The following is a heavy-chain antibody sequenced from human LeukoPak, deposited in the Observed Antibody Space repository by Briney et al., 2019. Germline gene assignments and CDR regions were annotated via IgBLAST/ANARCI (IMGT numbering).Heavy chain of an antibody. J-gene: IGHJ4*02. D-gene: IGHD3-22*01. Sequence: ASVKVSCKASGYTFTGYYMHWVRQAPGQGLEWMGWINPNSGGTNYAQKFQGRVTMTTDTSTSTAYMELRSLRSDDTAVYYCARAFSYYYDSSGYYQPADYWGQGTLVTVSS. CDR3: ARAFSYYYDSSGYYQPADY. CDR1: GYTFTGYY. V-gene: IGHV1-2*02. CDR2: INPNSGGT.